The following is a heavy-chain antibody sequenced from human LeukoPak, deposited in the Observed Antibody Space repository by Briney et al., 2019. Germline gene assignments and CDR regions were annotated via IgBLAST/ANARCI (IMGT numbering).Heavy chain of an antibody. CDR2: IYYSGST. J-gene: IGHJ5*02. V-gene: IGHV4-31*03. CDR3: AREGGHHSSWYGWPFDP. Sequence: SQTLSLTCTVSGGSISSGGYYWSWIRQHPGKGLEWIGYIYYSGSTYYNPSLKSRVTISVDTSKNQFSLKLSSVTAADTAVYYCAREGGHHSSWYGWPFDPWGQGTLVTVSS. D-gene: IGHD6-13*01. CDR1: GGSISSGGYY.